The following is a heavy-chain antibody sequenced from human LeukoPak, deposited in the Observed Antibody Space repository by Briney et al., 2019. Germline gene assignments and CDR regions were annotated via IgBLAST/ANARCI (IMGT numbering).Heavy chain of an antibody. J-gene: IGHJ6*03. CDR2: IYYSGST. CDR3: AREREWIQLPAMRSYYYMDV. V-gene: IGHV4-59*12. Sequence: SETLSLTCTVSGGSISSYYWSWIRQPPGKGLEWIGYIYYSGSTNYNPSLKSRVTISVDTSKNQFSLKLTSVTAADTAVYYCAREREWIQLPAMRSYYYMDVWGRGTTVTVSS. CDR1: GGSISSYY. D-gene: IGHD5-18*01.